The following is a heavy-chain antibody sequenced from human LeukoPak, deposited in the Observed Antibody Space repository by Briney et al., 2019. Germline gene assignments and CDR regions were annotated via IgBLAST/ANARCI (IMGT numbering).Heavy chain of an antibody. CDR1: GGSISSYY. D-gene: IGHD1-1*01. Sequence: SETLSFTCTVSGGSISSYYWSWIRQPPGKGLEWIGYIYYSGSTNYNPSLKSRVTISVDTSKNQFSLKLSSVTAADTAVYYCARHKNGLFDYWGQGTLVTVSS. CDR2: IYYSGST. J-gene: IGHJ4*02. CDR3: ARHKNGLFDY. V-gene: IGHV4-59*08.